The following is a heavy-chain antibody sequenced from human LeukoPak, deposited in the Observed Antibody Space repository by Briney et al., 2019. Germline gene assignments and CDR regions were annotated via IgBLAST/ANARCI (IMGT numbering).Heavy chain of an antibody. CDR3: ASTSGYCSGGNCYSAFDY. D-gene: IGHD2-15*01. V-gene: IGHV4-59*02. J-gene: IGHJ4*02. Sequence: PSETLPLTCTVSGGSVSTYYWNWIRQPPGKGLEWIGYIYYSGSTNYNPSLKSRLTISVDTSNNQFSLKLSSVTAADTAVYYCASTSGYCSGGNCYSAFDYWGQGTLVTVSS. CDR1: GGSVSTYY. CDR2: IYYSGST.